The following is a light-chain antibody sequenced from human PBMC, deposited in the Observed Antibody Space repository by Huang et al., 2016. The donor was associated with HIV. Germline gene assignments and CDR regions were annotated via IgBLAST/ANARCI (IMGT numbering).Light chain of an antibody. J-gene: IGKJ2*01. Sequence: DIQMTQSPSSLSASVGDRVIISCRASQAINKYLNWYQQMPGKAPKLLIYGASTLQRGVSSRFSGSVSGTDFTLTIGSLQPEDAATCYCQQSYKAPRTFGQGTLLEI. CDR3: QQSYKAPRT. CDR1: QAINKY. V-gene: IGKV1-39*01. CDR2: GAS.